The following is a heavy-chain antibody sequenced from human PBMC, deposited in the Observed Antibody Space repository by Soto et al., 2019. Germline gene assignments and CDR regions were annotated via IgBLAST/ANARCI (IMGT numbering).Heavy chain of an antibody. CDR3: ARSQGSSTSLEIYYYYYYGMDV. CDR2: IIPISGTA. V-gene: IGHV1-69*01. Sequence: QVQLVQSGAEVKKPGSSVKVSCKASGGTFSSYAISWVRQAPGQGLEWMGGIIPISGTANYAQKFQGRVTINADESTSTAYMELSSLRSEDTAVYYCARSQGSSTSLEIYYYYYYGMDVSGQGTTVTVSS. CDR1: GGTFSSYA. D-gene: IGHD2-2*01. J-gene: IGHJ6*02.